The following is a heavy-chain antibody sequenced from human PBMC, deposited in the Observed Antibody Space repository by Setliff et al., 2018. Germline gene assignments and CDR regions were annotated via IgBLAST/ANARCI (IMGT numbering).Heavy chain of an antibody. CDR3: ARDGVFYAMDF. CDR1: GFSFNKYW. Sequence: GGSLRLSCTVYGFSFNKYWMYWVRQAPGKGLEWVSRINGDATIAHYADSVKGRFTISRDNARNALYLQMNSLRAEDSAVYYCARDGVFYAMDFWGQGTTVTVSS. J-gene: IGHJ6*02. V-gene: IGHV3-74*01. CDR2: INGDATIA. D-gene: IGHD3-10*01.